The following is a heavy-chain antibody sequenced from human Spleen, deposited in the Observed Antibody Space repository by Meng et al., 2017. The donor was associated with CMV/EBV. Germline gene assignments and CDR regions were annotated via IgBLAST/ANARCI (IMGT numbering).Heavy chain of an antibody. Sequence: GESLKISCAVSGFSFKNYSMNWVRQAPGKGLEWVANIKEDGDEKYYVDSVKGRFTISRDNAKKSLFLQMNSLRAEDTAVYYCARVIAAKDYFDYWGQGTLVTVSS. J-gene: IGHJ4*02. CDR2: IKEDGDEK. CDR3: ARVIAAKDYFDY. D-gene: IGHD6-13*01. V-gene: IGHV3-7*01. CDR1: GFSFKNYS.